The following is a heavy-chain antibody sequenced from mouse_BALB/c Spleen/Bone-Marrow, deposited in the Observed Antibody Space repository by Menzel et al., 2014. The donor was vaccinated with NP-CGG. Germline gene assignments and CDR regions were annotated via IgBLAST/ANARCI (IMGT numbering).Heavy chain of an antibody. CDR3: AHGSTYGYFDY. D-gene: IGHD1-1*01. J-gene: IGHJ2*01. CDR2: IDPANGNT. CDR1: GFNIKDTY. V-gene: IGHV14-3*02. Sequence: EVKVVESGTELVKPGASVKLSCTASGFNIKDTYMHWVKQRPEQGPEWIGRIDPANGNTKYDPKFQGKATITADTSSNTADLQLSSLTSEDTAVYYCAHGSTYGYFDYWGQGTTLTVSS.